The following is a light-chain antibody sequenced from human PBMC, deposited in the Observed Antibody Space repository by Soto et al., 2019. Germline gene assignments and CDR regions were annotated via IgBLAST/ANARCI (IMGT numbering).Light chain of an antibody. CDR2: DSF. CDR3: QQRSSWPLT. V-gene: IGKV3-11*01. J-gene: IGKJ4*01. Sequence: EIVLTQSPATLSLSPGERATLSCRASQSVTSYLAWYQQKPGQAPRLLIYDSFNRATGIPARFSGSGSGTDFTLTISSLEPDDFAVYYCQQRSSWPLTFGGGTKVEIK. CDR1: QSVTSY.